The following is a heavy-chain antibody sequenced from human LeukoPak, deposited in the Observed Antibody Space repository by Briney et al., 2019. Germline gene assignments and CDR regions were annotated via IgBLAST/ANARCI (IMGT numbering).Heavy chain of an antibody. CDR1: GFTFSSYT. CDR3: ARVYYGGSLDY. CDR2: ISSSSSDI. J-gene: IGHJ4*02. V-gene: IGHV3-21*01. D-gene: IGHD4-23*01. Sequence: PGGSLRLSCTASGFTFSSYTMNWVRQAPGKGLEWVSLISSSSSDIYYADSVKGRSTISRDNANNSLYLQMSSLRADDTAVYYCARVYYGGSLDYWSQGTLVTVSS.